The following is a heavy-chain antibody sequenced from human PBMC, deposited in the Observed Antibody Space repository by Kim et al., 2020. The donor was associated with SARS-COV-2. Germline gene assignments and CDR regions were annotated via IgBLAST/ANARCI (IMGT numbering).Heavy chain of an antibody. CDR2: ISSSSSYT. Sequence: GGSLRLSCAASGFTFSDYYMSWIRQAPGKGLEWVSYISSSSSYTNYADSVKGRFTISRDNAKNSLYLQMNSLRAEDTAVYYCARGVDDSSGYFDYWGQGTLVTVSS. D-gene: IGHD3-22*01. V-gene: IGHV3-11*05. J-gene: IGHJ4*02. CDR1: GFTFSDYY. CDR3: ARGVDDSSGYFDY.